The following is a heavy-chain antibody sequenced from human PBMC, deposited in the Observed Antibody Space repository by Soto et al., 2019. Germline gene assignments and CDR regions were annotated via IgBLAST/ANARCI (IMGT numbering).Heavy chain of an antibody. CDR3: ARLYIVGPAMLYCMDV. J-gene: IGHJ6*02. CDR1: GYNFTRFG. CDR2: IRAHNGDT. D-gene: IGHD1-26*01. Sequence: QAQLVQSGAEVKKPGASVKVSCKASGYNFTRFGISWVRQAPGQGLEWMGWIRAHNGDTNYVQKFQGRVPMTTVTSPRKTDMELRSLIYDDTAVYYCARLYIVGPAMLYCMDVCGQGTTVTVSS. V-gene: IGHV1-18*01.